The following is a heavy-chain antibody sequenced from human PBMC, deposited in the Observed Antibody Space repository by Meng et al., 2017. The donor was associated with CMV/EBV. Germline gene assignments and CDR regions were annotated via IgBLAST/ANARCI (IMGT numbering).Heavy chain of an antibody. V-gene: IGHV2-5*02. D-gene: IGHD5-12*01. J-gene: IGHJ4*02. Sequence: ITSNASGPPLVKTTPTLTPTCTFSGLSRSNSGVGVGWTRQPPGKALEWLALSYWDDDKRYSPSLKSRLTITKDTSKNQVVLTMTNMDPVDTATYYCAHSQRGYSGPVDFDYWGQGTLVTVSS. CDR2: SYWDDDK. CDR1: GLSRSNSGVG. CDR3: AHSQRGYSGPVDFDY.